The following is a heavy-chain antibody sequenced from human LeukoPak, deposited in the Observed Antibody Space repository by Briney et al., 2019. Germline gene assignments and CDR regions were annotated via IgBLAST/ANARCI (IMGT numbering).Heavy chain of an antibody. CDR1: GGSFSSYY. D-gene: IGHD1-7*01. Sequence: SETLSLTCAVFGGSFSSYYWSWIRQTPRKGLEWIGEINHSGRTNYNPSLKSRVTLSVDTSKNQFSLKMSSVTAADTPVYYCARSYYSGTYWFDSWGQGTLVTVSS. CDR2: INHSGRT. J-gene: IGHJ5*01. CDR3: ARSYYSGTYWFDS. V-gene: IGHV4-34*01.